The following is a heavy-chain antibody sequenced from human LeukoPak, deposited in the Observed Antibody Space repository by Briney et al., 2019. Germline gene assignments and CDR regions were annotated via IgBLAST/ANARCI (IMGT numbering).Heavy chain of an antibody. J-gene: IGHJ4*02. CDR3: ARPSYDILTGYSMGIGY. Sequence: SETLSLTCTVSGGSISSYYWGWIRQPPGKGLEWIGSIYYSGSTYYNPSLKSRVTISVDTSKNQFSLKLSSVTAADTAVYYCARPSYDILTGYSMGIGYWGQGTLVTVSS. CDR2: IYYSGST. CDR1: GGSISSYY. D-gene: IGHD3-9*01. V-gene: IGHV4-39*01.